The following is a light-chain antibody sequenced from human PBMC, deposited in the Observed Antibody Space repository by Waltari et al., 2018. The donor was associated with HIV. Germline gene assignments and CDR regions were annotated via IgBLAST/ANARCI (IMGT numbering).Light chain of an antibody. CDR1: SRDVGRYNL. CDR2: EVS. Sequence: QSALTQPASVSGSFGQSITISCTGTSRDVGRYNLFSWYQYPPGKAPKLIIYEVSKRPSGVSNRFSGSKSGNTASLTVSGLQAEDEAHYYCCSYARSGIPFGGGTKLTVL. V-gene: IGLV2-23*02. CDR3: CSYARSGIP. J-gene: IGLJ2*01.